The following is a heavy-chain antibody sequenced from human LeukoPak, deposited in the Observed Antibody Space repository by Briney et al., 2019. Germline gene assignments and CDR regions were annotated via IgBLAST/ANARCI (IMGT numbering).Heavy chain of an antibody. CDR2: IYYSGST. J-gene: IGHJ4*02. V-gene: IGHV4-59*01. D-gene: IGHD3/OR15-3a*01. CDR1: GGSISSYY. Sequence: SETLSLTCTVSGGSISSYYWSWIRQPPGKGLEWIGYIYYSGSTNYNPSLKSRVTISVDTSKNQFSLKLSSVTAADTAVYYCARDAGYDFWTGYPFGYWGQGTLVIVSS. CDR3: ARDAGYDFWTGYPFGY.